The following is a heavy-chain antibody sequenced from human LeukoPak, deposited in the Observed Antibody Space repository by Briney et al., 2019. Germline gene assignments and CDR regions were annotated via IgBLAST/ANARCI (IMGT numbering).Heavy chain of an antibody. CDR2: IYSGGST. J-gene: IGHJ5*01. CDR1: GFTVSSNF. D-gene: IGHD1-14*01. CDR3: AREGRITGTRGWFDP. V-gene: IGHV3-53*01. Sequence: TGGSLRLACAASGFTVSSNFMSWVRQAPGKGLEWVSVIYSGGSTYYADSVKGRFTISRDNSKNTLYHHMNSLRAEDTAVYYCAREGRITGTRGWFDPWGKGTLVTVSS.